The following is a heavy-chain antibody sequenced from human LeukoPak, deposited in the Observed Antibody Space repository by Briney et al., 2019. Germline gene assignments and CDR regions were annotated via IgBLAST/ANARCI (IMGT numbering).Heavy chain of an antibody. V-gene: IGHV4-59*01. CDR1: GGSISSYY. J-gene: IGHJ3*02. CDR3: ARGTLAVDLRYAFDI. D-gene: IGHD6-19*01. Sequence: PSETLSLTCTVSGGSISSYYWSWIRQPPGKGLEWIGYIYYSGSTNYNPSLKSRVTISVDTSKNQFSLKLSSVTAADTAVYYCARGTLAVDLRYAFDIWGQGTMVTVSS. CDR2: IYYSGST.